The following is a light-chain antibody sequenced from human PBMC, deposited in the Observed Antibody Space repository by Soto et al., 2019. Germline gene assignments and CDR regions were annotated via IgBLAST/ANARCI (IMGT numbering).Light chain of an antibody. J-gene: IGKJ1*01. CDR1: QGIRND. V-gene: IGKV1-17*01. CDR3: LQHSTYPLT. CDR2: AAS. Sequence: DLQMTQFPSSLSASVGDRVTITCRASQGIRNDLAWCQQKPGKAPKRLIYAASSLQSGVPSRFSGSGSGTEFTLAISSLQPEDFATFYCLQHSTYPLTFGQGTKVEIK.